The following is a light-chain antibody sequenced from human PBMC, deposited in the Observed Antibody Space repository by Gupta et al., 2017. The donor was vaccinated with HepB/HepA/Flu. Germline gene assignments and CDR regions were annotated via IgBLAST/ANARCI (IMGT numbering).Light chain of an antibody. CDR2: AAS. V-gene: IGKV1-8*01. CDR3: QQDDSSPYA. J-gene: IGKJ2*01. CDR1: QGISSY. Sequence: AIRMTQSPSSFSASTGDRVTITCRASQGISSYLAWYQQKPGKAPKLLIYAASTLKSGVPSRFSGSGSGTDFTLTISCLQSEDFATYYCQQDDSSPYAFGQGTKLEIK.